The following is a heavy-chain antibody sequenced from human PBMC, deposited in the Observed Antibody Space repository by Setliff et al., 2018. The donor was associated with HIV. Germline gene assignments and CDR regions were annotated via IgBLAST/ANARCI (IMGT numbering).Heavy chain of an antibody. D-gene: IGHD3-22*01. CDR1: GYTFTSYD. J-gene: IGHJ6*02. V-gene: IGHV1-18*01. Sequence: ASVKVSCKASGYTFTSYDISWVRQAPGQGLEWMGWISAYNGNTNYAQKLQGRVTMTTDTSTSTAYMELRSLRSDDTAVYYCAREIGDYYDSSGYYPPTDYYYGMDVWGQGTTVT. CDR3: AREIGDYYDSSGYYPPTDYYYGMDV. CDR2: ISAYNGNT.